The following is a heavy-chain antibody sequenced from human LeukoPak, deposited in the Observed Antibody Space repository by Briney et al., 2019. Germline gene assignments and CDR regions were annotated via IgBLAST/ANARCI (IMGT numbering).Heavy chain of an antibody. CDR3: ARNNYGDYEDY. D-gene: IGHD4-17*01. J-gene: IGHJ4*02. CDR2: ISFGGSP. V-gene: IGHV4-59*01. CDR1: GGSIINSY. Sequence: SETLSLSCTVSGGSIINSYWSWIRQPPGKGLEWIGYISFGGSPNYSPSLKSRVTMSVDTSENQFSLKLSSVTAADTAVYYCARNNYGDYEDYWGQGTLVTVSS.